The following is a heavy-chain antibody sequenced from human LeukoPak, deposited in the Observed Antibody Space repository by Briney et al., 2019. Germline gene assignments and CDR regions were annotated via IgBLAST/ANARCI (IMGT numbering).Heavy chain of an antibody. CDR2: INHSGST. Sequence: SETLSLTCTVSGGSISSYYWSWIRQPPGKGLEWIGEINHSGSTNYNPSLKSRVTISVDTSKNQFSLKLSSVTAADTAVYYCARAELDYSSSWYGSDAFDIWGQGTMVTVSS. CDR1: GGSISSYY. D-gene: IGHD6-13*01. CDR3: ARAELDYSSSWYGSDAFDI. J-gene: IGHJ3*02. V-gene: IGHV4-34*01.